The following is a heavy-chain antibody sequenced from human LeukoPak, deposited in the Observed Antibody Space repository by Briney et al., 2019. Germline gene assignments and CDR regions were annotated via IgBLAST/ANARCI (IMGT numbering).Heavy chain of an antibody. V-gene: IGHV4-39*01. CDR3: ARTRISGYSSGWHFDY. CDR1: GGSISSSSYY. J-gene: IGHJ4*02. D-gene: IGHD6-19*01. Sequence: SETLSLTCTVSGGSISSSSYYWGWIRQPPGKGLEWIGSIYYSGSTYYNPSLKSRVTISVDTSKNQFSLKLSSVTAADTAVYYCARTRISGYSSGWHFDYWGQGTLVTVSS. CDR2: IYYSGST.